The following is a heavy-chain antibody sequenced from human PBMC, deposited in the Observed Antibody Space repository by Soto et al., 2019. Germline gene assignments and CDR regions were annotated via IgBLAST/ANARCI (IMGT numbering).Heavy chain of an antibody. CDR1: GFTFSNYA. CDR3: ARRRSGWYFDY. V-gene: IGHV3-23*01. CDR2: ISGSGGST. Sequence: EVQLLESGGGLVQPGGSLRLSCAAPGFTFSNYAMNWVRQAPGKGLEWVSVISGSGGSTYYADSVKGRFTISRDNSMNTLYLQMNSLRGEDTAVYYCARRRSGWYFDYWGQGTLVTVSS. D-gene: IGHD6-19*01. J-gene: IGHJ4*02.